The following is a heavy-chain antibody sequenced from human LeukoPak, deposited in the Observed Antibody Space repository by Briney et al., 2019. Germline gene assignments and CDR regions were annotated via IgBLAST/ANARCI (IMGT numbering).Heavy chain of an antibody. D-gene: IGHD2-15*01. CDR3: AKNGDRGAYCSGGTCYPYFYYYMDV. Sequence: PGGSLRLSCAASGFTFSSYGMSWVRQAPGKGLEWVSAISTTGGTTYYAGSVKGRFTISRDNSRNTLYLQVNSLGAEDMAIYYCAKNGDRGAYCSGGTCYPYFYYYMDVWGKGTTVTFSS. CDR1: GFTFSSYG. J-gene: IGHJ6*03. CDR2: ISTTGGTT. V-gene: IGHV3-23*01.